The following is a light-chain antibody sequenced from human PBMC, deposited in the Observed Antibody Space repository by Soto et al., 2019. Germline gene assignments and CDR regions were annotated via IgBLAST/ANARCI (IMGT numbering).Light chain of an antibody. CDR2: MNN. CDR1: SSNIGSNY. V-gene: IGLV1-47*01. CDR3: AAWDDSLSGWV. Sequence: QSVLTQPPSASATPGQRVTISCSGSSSNIGSNYVYWYQQFPGTAPKLLIYMNNQRPSGVPDRFSGSKSGTSASLAISGLRSEDEADYYCAAWDDSLSGWVFGGGTKLTVL. J-gene: IGLJ3*02.